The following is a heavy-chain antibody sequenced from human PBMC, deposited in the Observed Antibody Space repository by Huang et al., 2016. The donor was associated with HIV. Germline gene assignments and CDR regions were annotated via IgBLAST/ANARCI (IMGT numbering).Heavy chain of an antibody. V-gene: IGHV3-30*18. CDR3: AKESRWFSDFDH. Sequence: QVHLVESGGGVVQPGGSLRLACAASGFKLRGLGMHWVRQAPGKGLEWVAGISYDGRSQFYTDSVKGRFTISRDNSDNTLSLQMKGLRPDDTAVYYCAKESRWFSDFDHWGQGVLVSVSS. CDR2: ISYDGRSQ. J-gene: IGHJ4*02. D-gene: IGHD2-15*01. CDR1: GFKLRGLG.